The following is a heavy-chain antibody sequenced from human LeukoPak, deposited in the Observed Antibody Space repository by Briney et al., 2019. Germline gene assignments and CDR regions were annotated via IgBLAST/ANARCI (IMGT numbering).Heavy chain of an antibody. J-gene: IGHJ4*02. CDR2: ISGSGDSI. CDR3: ARRSGIAVAGAFDY. V-gene: IGHV3-23*01. CDR1: GFTFSNYA. D-gene: IGHD6-19*01. Sequence: GSLRLSCAASGFTFSNYAMRWVRQAPGKGLEWVSGISGSGDSIYYADSVKGRFTISRDNSKNTLYLQMNSLRAEDTAVYYCARRSGIAVAGAFDYWGQGTLVTVSS.